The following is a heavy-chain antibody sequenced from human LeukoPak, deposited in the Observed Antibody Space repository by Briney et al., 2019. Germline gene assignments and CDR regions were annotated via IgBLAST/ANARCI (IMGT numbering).Heavy chain of an antibody. V-gene: IGHV1-69*13. J-gene: IGHJ5*02. CDR1: GGTFSSYV. CDR3: ARARPKYQPTYNWFDP. D-gene: IGHD2-2*01. CDR2: IIPIFGTA. Sequence: ASVKVSCKASGGTFSSYVISWVRQAPGQGLEWMGGIIPIFGTANYAQKFQGRVTITADESTSTAYMELSSLRSEDTAVYYCARARPKYQPTYNWFDPWGQGTLVTVSS.